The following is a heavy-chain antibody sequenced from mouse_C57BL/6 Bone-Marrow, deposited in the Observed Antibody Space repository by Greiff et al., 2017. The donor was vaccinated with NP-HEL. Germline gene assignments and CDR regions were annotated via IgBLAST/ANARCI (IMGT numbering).Heavy chain of an antibody. CDR1: GYTFTDYY. Sequence: DVQLQESGPVLVKPGASVKMSCKASGYTFTDYYMNWVKQSHGKSLEWIGVINPYNGGTSYNQKFKGKATLTVDKSSSTAYMELNSLTSEDSAVYYCAREGAPPDSHYAMDYWGQGTSVTVSS. CDR3: AREGAPPDSHYAMDY. J-gene: IGHJ4*01. D-gene: IGHD3-2*01. CDR2: INPYNGGT. V-gene: IGHV1-19*01.